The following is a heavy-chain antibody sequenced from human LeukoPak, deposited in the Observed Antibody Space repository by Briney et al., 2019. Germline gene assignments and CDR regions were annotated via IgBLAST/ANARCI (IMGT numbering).Heavy chain of an antibody. CDR3: ARETLLGTKDFDY. CDR1: GYTFTAYY. CDR2: INPNSGGT. D-gene: IGHD7-27*01. J-gene: IGHJ4*02. V-gene: IGHV1-2*02. Sequence: ASVKVSCKSSGYTFTAYYMHWVRQAPGQGLEWMGWINPNSGGTGSAQKFQGRVTMTRDTSISTAYMELSRLRSDDTAVYYCARETLLGTKDFDYWGQGTLVTVSS.